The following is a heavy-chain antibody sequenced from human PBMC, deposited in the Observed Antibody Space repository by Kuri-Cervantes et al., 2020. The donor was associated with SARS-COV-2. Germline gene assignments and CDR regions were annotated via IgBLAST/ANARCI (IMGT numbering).Heavy chain of an antibody. CDR1: GFTVSSNY. V-gene: IGHV3-11*04. Sequence: GESLKISCAASGFTVSSNYMSWVRQAPGKGLEWVSYISSSGSTIYYADSVKGRFTISRDNAKNSLYVQMSSLRAEDTAVYYCARGSYYDTSIYPDGDFWGQGTPVTVSS. D-gene: IGHD3-22*01. J-gene: IGHJ4*02. CDR3: ARGSYYDTSIYPDGDF. CDR2: ISSSGSTI.